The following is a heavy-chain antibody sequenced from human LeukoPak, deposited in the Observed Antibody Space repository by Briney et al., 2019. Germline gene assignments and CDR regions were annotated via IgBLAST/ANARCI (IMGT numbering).Heavy chain of an antibody. Sequence: SETLSLTCAVYGGSFSSYYWSWIRQPPGKGLEWIGYIYYSGSTNYNPSLKSRVTISVDTSKNQFSLKLSSVTAADTAVYYCARHMVRGVTGTGLGYWGQGTLVTVSS. J-gene: IGHJ4*02. V-gene: IGHV4-59*08. CDR3: ARHMVRGVTGTGLGY. CDR2: IYYSGST. CDR1: GGSFSSYY. D-gene: IGHD3-10*01.